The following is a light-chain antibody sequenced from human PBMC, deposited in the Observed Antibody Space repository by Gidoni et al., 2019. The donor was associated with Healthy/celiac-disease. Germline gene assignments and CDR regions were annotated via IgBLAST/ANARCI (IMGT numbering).Light chain of an antibody. CDR1: SSDVGGYNY. CDR3: CSYAGSYDVV. CDR2: DVS. V-gene: IGLV2-11*01. Sequence: QSALTQPRSVSGSPGQSVTISCTGTSSDVGGYNYVSWYQQHPGKAPTLMIYDVSKRPSGVPDRFSGSKSGNTASLTISGLQAEDEADYYGCSYAGSYDVVFGGGTKLTVL. J-gene: IGLJ2*01.